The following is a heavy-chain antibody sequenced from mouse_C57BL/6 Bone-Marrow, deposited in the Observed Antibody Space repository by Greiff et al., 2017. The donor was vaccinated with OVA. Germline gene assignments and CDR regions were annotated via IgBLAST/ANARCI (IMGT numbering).Heavy chain of an antibody. Sequence: EVKVEESGGGLVKPGGSLKLSCAASGFTFSDYGMHWVRQAPEKGLEWVAYISSGSSTIYYADTVKGRFTISRDNAKNTLFLRMTSLRSEDTAMYYCARPGATVGEDYAMDYWGQGTSVTVSS. CDR3: ARPGATVGEDYAMDY. J-gene: IGHJ4*01. V-gene: IGHV5-17*01. CDR2: ISSGSSTI. CDR1: GFTFSDYG. D-gene: IGHD1-1*01.